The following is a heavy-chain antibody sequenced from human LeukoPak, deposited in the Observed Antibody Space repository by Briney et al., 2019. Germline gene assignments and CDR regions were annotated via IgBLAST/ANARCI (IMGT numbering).Heavy chain of an antibody. CDR2: IYHSGST. D-gene: IGHD6-6*01. CDR3: ARGGAARLHFQN. CDR1: GGSISTYY. J-gene: IGHJ1*01. V-gene: IGHV4-59*01. Sequence: KPSETLSLTCTVSGGSISTYYWNWIRQPPGKGLECIGYIYHSGSTNYNPSLQSRVTISVDTSKNQFSLNLNSVTAADTAVYYCARGGAARLHFQNWGQGTLVTVSS.